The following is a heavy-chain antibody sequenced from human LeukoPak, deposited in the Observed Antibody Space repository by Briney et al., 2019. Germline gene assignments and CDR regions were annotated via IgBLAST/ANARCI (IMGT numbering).Heavy chain of an antibody. CDR1: GGSISSGSYY. J-gene: IGHJ4*02. D-gene: IGHD1-26*01. V-gene: IGHV4-61*02. Sequence: SQTLSLTRTVSGGSISSGSYYWSWIRQPAGKGLEWIGRIYTSGSTNYNPSLKSRVTISVDTSKNQFSLKLSSVTAADTAVYYCATGAWELLTWGQGTLVTVSS. CDR2: IYTSGST. CDR3: ATGAWELLT.